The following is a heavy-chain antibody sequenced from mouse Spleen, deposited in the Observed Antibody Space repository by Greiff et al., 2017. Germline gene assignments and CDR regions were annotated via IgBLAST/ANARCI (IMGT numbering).Heavy chain of an antibody. J-gene: IGHJ2*01. D-gene: IGHD2-4*01. CDR3: TRGGLPYFDD. Sequence: EVKLMESGEGLVKPGGSLKLSCAASGFTFSSYAMSWVRQTPEKRLEWVAYISSGGDYIYYADTVKGRFTISRDNARNTLYLQMSSLKSEDTAMYYCTRGGLPYFDDWGQGTTLTVSS. CDR1: GFTFSSYA. V-gene: IGHV5-9-1*02. CDR2: ISSGGDYI.